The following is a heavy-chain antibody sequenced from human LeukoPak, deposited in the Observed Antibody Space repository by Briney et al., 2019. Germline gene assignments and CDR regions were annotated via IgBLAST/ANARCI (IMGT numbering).Heavy chain of an antibody. CDR3: ARVVGGHYYGSGSYYNFDN. CDR1: GGTFSSYA. V-gene: IGHV1-69*13. J-gene: IGHJ4*02. D-gene: IGHD3-10*01. Sequence: ASVKVSCKASGGTFSSYAISWVRQAPGQGLEWMGGIIPIFGTANYAQKFQGRVTITADESTSTAYMELSSLRSDDTAVYYCARVVGGHYYGSGSYYNFDNWGQGTLVTVSS. CDR2: IIPIFGTA.